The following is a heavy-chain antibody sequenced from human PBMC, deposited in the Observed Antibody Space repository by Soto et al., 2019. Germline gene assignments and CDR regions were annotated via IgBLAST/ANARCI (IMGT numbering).Heavy chain of an antibody. J-gene: IGHJ5*02. CDR3: ARHNPTQDIVVVVAATSRGRWFDP. CDR1: GGSISSSSYY. D-gene: IGHD2-15*01. CDR2: IYYSGST. V-gene: IGHV4-39*01. Sequence: SETLSLTCTVSGGSISSSSYYWGWIRQPPGKGLEWIGSIYYSGSTYYNPSLKSRVTISVDTSKNQFSLKLSSVTAADTAVYYCARHNPTQDIVVVVAATSRGRWFDPWGQGTLVTVSS.